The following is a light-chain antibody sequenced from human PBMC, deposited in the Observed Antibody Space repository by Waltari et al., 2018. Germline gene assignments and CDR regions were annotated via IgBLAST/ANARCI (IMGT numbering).Light chain of an antibody. Sequence: DIVMTQSPLSLPVTPGEPASISCRSSQSLLHSNGYKYLDWYLQKPGQSPQLLIYLGPTPASGVPDRFSGSGSGRDFTLKISRVEAVDVGVYYCMQTLQTPLTFGGGTKVEIK. J-gene: IGKJ4*01. CDR1: QSLLHSNGYKY. CDR3: MQTLQTPLT. CDR2: LGP. V-gene: IGKV2-28*01.